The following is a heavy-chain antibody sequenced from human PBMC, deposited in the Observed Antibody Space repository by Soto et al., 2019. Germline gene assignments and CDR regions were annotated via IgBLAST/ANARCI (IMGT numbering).Heavy chain of an antibody. V-gene: IGHV3-64*01. J-gene: IGHJ6*03. CDR1: GFTFSSYA. Sequence: EVQLVESGGGLVQPGGYLRLSCAASGFTFSSYAMHWVRQAPGKGLEYVSAISSNGGSTYYANSVKGRFTISRDNSKNTLYLQMGSLRAEDMAVYYCARDYYMDVWGKGTTVTVSS. CDR3: ARDYYMDV. CDR2: ISSNGGST.